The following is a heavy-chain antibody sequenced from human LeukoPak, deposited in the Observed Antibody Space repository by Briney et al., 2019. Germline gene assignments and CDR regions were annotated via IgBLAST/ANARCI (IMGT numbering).Heavy chain of an antibody. CDR1: GYTFTGYY. CDR2: ISAYSTYNGNT. Sequence: ASVKVSCKASGYTFTGYYMHWVRQAPGQGLEWMGWISAYSTYNGNTNYAQKFQGRVTMTTDTSTSTAYMELRSLRSDHTAVYYCTRDLGQWLLQGIFFDYWGQGTPVTVSS. D-gene: IGHD5-12*01. V-gene: IGHV1-18*04. CDR3: TRDLGQWLLQGIFFDY. J-gene: IGHJ4*02.